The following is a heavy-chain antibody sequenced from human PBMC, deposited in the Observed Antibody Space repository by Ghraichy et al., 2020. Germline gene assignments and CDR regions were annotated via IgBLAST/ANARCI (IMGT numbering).Heavy chain of an antibody. J-gene: IGHJ6*02. CDR1: GFTFSDYY. D-gene: IGHD2-2*02. V-gene: IGHV3-11*01. Sequence: GGSLRLSCAASGFTFSDYYMSWIRQAPGKGLEWVSYISSSGSTIYYADSVKGRFTISRDNAKNSLYLQMNSLRAEDTAVYYCARDRGYCSSTSCYSGYYGMDVWGQGTTVTVSS. CDR2: ISSSGSTI. CDR3: ARDRGYCSSTSCYSGYYGMDV.